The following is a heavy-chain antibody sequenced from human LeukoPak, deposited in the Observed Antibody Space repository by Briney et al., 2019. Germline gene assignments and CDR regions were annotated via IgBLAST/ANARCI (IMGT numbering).Heavy chain of an antibody. CDR1: GFTFSSYG. CDR2: IWYDGSNK. Sequence: GGSLRLSCAASGFTFSSYGMHWVRQAPGKGLEWVAVIWYDGSNKYYAGSVKGRFTISRDNSKNTLYLQMNSLRAEDTAVYYCARGPNSSGWYGGGFDYWGQGTLVTVSS. CDR3: ARGPNSSGWYGGGFDY. V-gene: IGHV3-33*01. D-gene: IGHD6-19*01. J-gene: IGHJ4*02.